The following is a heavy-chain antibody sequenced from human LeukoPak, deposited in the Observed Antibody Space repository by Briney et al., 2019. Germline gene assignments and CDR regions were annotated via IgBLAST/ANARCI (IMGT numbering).Heavy chain of an antibody. CDR2: INPNSGGT. CDR3: ARGISGTAAPPYYYYYMDV. V-gene: IGHV1-2*02. CDR1: GYTFTGYY. J-gene: IGHJ6*03. Sequence: GASVKVSCKASGYTFTGYYMHWVRQAPGQGLEWMGWINPNSGGTNYAQKFQGRVTMTRDTSISTAYMELSRLRSDDTAVYYCARGISGTAAPPYYYYYMDVWGKGTTVTVSS. D-gene: IGHD3-10*01.